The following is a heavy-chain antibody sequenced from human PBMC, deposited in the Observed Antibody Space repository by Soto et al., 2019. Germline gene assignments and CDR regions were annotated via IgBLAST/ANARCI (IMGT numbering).Heavy chain of an antibody. CDR1: DGSISSNNYY. J-gene: IGHJ6*02. V-gene: IGHV4-30-4*01. CDR2: IFSTGTA. CDR3: ARDIDFGMDV. D-gene: IGHD3-16*02. Sequence: TLSLTCTVSDGSISSNNYYWSWIRQPPGKGLEWIGYIFSTGTAYYNPSLQSRVTISLDTSKNQFSLKLSSVTAADAAVYYCARDIDFGMDVWGQGTTVTVSS.